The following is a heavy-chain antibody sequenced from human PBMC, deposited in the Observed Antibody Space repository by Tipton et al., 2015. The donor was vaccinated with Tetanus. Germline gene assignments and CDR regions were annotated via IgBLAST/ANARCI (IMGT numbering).Heavy chain of an antibody. D-gene: IGHD3-3*01. CDR3: ARRPSNTNLFFWFDP. CDR1: GYSFSSYY. Sequence: QLVQSGVEVKKPGESLRISCQASGYSFSSYYIAWVRQMPGRGLEWMGFIHPGDSTTRYSPSFQGRVTISVDTSINTPYLHWARLPDSLTATYYFARRPSNTNLFFWFDPLGQGAPGPVTS. J-gene: IGHJ5*02. CDR2: IHPGDSTT. V-gene: IGHV5-51*01.